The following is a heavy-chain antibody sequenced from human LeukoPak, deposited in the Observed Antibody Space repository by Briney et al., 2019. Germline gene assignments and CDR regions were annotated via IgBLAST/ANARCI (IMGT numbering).Heavy chain of an antibody. CDR2: IYYSGST. J-gene: IGHJ5*02. V-gene: IGHV4-59*01. D-gene: IGHD2-2*01. CDR3: ARVRPGYCSSTSCYGVLWFDP. Sequence: SETLSLTCTVSGGSISSYYWSWIRQPPGKGLEWIGYIYYSGSTNYNPSLKSRVTISVDTSKNQFSLKLSSVTAADTAVYYCARVRPGYCSSTSCYGVLWFDPWGQGTLVTVSS. CDR1: GGSISSYY.